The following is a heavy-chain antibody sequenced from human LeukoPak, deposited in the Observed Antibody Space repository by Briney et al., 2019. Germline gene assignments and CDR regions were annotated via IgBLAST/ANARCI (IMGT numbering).Heavy chain of an antibody. CDR3: AKLPSSSSGSFDY. Sequence: GGSLRLSCAASGFTFSSYGMHWVRQAPGKGLEWVAFIRYDGSNKYYADSVKGRFTISRDNSKNTLYLQMNSLRAEDTAVYYCAKLPSSSSGSFDYWGQGTLVTVSS. D-gene: IGHD6-6*01. CDR1: GFTFSSYG. V-gene: IGHV3-30*02. J-gene: IGHJ4*02. CDR2: IRYDGSNK.